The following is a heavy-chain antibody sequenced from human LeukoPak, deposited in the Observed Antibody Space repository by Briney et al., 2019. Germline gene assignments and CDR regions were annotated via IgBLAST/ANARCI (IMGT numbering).Heavy chain of an antibody. CDR3: ARGGMTTVVTPLYYFDY. CDR2: INHSGST. D-gene: IGHD4-23*01. CDR1: GGSFSGYY. Sequence: PSETLSLTCAVYGGSFSGYYWSWIRQPPGKGLEWIGEINHSGSTNYNPSLKSRVTISVDTSKNQFSLKLSSVTAADTAVYYCARGGMTTVVTPLYYFDYWGQGTLVTVSS. V-gene: IGHV4-34*01. J-gene: IGHJ4*01.